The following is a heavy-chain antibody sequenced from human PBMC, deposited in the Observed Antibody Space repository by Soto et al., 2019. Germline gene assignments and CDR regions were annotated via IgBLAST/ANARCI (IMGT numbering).Heavy chain of an antibody. CDR3: ARIAAAGLLYFDL. V-gene: IGHV4-39*01. CDR1: GGSISSSSYY. J-gene: IGHJ2*01. Sequence: SETLSLTCTVSGGSISSSSYYWGWIRQPPGKGLEWIGSIYYSGSTYYNPSLKSRVTISVDTSKNQFSLKLSSVTAADTAVYYCARIAAAGLLYFDLWGRGTLVTVSS. D-gene: IGHD6-13*01. CDR2: IYYSGST.